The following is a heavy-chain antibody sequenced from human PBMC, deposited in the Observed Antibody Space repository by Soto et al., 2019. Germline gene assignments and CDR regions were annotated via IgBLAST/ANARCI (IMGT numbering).Heavy chain of an antibody. Sequence: GGSQRLSCAASGFTFRSYAMSWVRQAPGKGLEWVSSISSSSSSTYYADSVKGRFIISRDNAKNSLYLQMNSLRAEDTAVYYCARAGSLRFLEWSPRSWFDPWGQGTLVTVSS. CDR2: ISSSSSST. J-gene: IGHJ5*02. D-gene: IGHD3-3*01. CDR3: ARAGSLRFLEWSPRSWFDP. CDR1: GFTFRSYA. V-gene: IGHV3-21*01.